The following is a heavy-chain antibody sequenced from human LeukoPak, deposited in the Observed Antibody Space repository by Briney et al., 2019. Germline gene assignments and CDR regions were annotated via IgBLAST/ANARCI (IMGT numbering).Heavy chain of an antibody. J-gene: IGHJ5*02. CDR2: IYYSGST. Sequence: SETLSLTCTVSGGSISSYYWSWIRQPPGKGLEWIGYIYYSGSTNYNPSLKSRVTISVDTSKNQFSLKLSSVTAADTAVYYCARVPTGYCSGASCYPNWFDPWGQGTLVTVSS. CDR1: GGSISSYY. CDR3: ARVPTGYCSGASCYPNWFDP. V-gene: IGHV4-59*01. D-gene: IGHD2-15*01.